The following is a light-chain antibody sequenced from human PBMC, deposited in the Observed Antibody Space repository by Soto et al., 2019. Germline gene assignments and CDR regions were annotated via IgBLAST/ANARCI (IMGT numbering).Light chain of an antibody. Sequence: DIEMTQSPSSLSASVGDRVTITCRASQSIASHLNWYQQKPGKAPNLLIYTASSLQSGVPSRFSGSRSGTDFTLTISSLQPEDFAIYLCQQSYTTPYTFGQGTKLEIK. CDR1: QSIASH. CDR2: TAS. J-gene: IGKJ2*01. CDR3: QQSYTTPYT. V-gene: IGKV1-39*01.